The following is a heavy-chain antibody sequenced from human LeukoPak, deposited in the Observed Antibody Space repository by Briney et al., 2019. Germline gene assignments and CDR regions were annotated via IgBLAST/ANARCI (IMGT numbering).Heavy chain of an antibody. Sequence: GGSLRLSCAASGFTFSSYSMNWVRQAPGKGLEWVSSISSSSSYIYYADSVKGRFTISRDNAKNSLYLQMNSLRAEDTAVYYCARDWPTIAAAGTIPEYFQHWGRAPWSPSPQ. CDR2: ISSSSSYI. CDR1: GFTFSSYS. V-gene: IGHV3-21*01. J-gene: IGHJ1*01. D-gene: IGHD6-13*01. CDR3: ARDWPTIAAAGTIPEYFQH.